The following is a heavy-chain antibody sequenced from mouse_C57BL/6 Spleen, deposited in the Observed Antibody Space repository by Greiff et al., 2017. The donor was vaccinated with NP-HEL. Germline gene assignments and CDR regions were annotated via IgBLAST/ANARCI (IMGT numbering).Heavy chain of an antibody. D-gene: IGHD2-4*01. V-gene: IGHV1-82*01. CDR1: GYAFSSSW. CDR2: IYPGVGDT. CDR3: AREGYYDYDEGDY. Sequence: QVQLKESGPELVKPGASVKISCKASGYAFSSSWMNWVKQRPGKGLEWIGRIYPGVGDTNYNGKFKGKATLTADKSSSTAYMQLSSLTSEDSAVYFGAREGYYDYDEGDYWGQGTTLTVSS. J-gene: IGHJ2*01.